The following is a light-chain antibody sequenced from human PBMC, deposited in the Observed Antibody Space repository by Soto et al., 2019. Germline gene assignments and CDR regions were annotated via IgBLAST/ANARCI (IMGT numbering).Light chain of an antibody. CDR2: DAS. CDR1: QSVSSS. V-gene: IGKV3-11*01. Sequence: EIVLTQSPATLSLSPGERATLSCRASQSVSSSLAWYQQKPGQAPRLLIYDASNRATGIPARFSGSGSGTDFTLTISSLEPEDFAVYYCQQRSNWPPMYTFGQGTKLEI. CDR3: QQRSNWPPMYT. J-gene: IGKJ2*01.